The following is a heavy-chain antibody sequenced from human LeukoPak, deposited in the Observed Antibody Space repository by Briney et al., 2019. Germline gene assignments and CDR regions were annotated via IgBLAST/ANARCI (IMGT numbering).Heavy chain of an antibody. D-gene: IGHD6-19*01. CDR2: IYYSGST. CDR1: GGSINSSYHY. V-gene: IGHV4-39*01. J-gene: IGHJ4*02. CDR3: ARREYSSGFDY. Sequence: PSETLSLTCTVSGGSINSSYHYWGWIRQSPGKGLKWIGSIYYSGSTYYNPSLKSRVTISVDTSKNQFSLKLSSVTAADTAVYYCARREYSSGFDYWGQGTLVTVSS.